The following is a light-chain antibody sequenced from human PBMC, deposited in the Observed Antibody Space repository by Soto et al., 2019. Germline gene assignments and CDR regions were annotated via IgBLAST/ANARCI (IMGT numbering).Light chain of an antibody. CDR2: DVS. CDR1: SSDVGGYNS. V-gene: IGLV2-14*01. Sequence: QSVLTQPASVSGSPGQSITISCTGASSDVGGYNSVSWYQQHPGKAPKLMIYDVSNRPSGVSDRFSGSKSGNTASLTISGLQAEDEADYYCSSYTPSSTLIFGGGTKVTVL. J-gene: IGLJ2*01. CDR3: SSYTPSSTLI.